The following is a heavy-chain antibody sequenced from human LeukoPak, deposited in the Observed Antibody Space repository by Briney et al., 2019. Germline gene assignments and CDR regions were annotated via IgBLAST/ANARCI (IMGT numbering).Heavy chain of an antibody. D-gene: IGHD6-6*01. CDR3: AKYEYSSPHDAFDI. CDR1: GFTFSGYA. V-gene: IGHV3-30-3*02. J-gene: IGHJ3*02. CDR2: VSYDGSDK. Sequence: GGSLRLSCAVSGFTFSGYAMHWVRQAPGKGLEWVAAVSYDGSDKYYADSVKGRFTISRDNSKNTLYLQMNSLRAEDTAVYYCAKYEYSSPHDAFDIWGQGTMVTVSS.